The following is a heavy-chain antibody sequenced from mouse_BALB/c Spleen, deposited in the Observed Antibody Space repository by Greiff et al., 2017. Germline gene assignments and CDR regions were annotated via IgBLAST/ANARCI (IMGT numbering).Heavy chain of an antibody. CDR2: INPSSGYT. D-gene: IGHD2-1*01. J-gene: IGHJ3*01. V-gene: IGHV1-4*01. CDR3: ARNGRGNYSWFAY. Sequence: VQLQQSGAELARPGASVKMSCKASGYTFTSYTMHWVKQRPGQGLEWIGYINPSSGYTNYNQKFKDKATLTADKSSSTAYMQLSSLTSEDSAVYYCARNGRGNYSWFAYWGQGTLVTVSA. CDR1: GYTFTSYT.